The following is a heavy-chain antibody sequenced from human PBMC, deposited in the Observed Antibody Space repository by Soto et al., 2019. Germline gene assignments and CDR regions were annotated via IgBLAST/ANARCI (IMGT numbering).Heavy chain of an antibody. CDR2: ISWNSGSI. V-gene: IGHV3-9*01. D-gene: IGHD6-19*01. J-gene: IGHJ3*02. Sequence: GGSLRLSCAASGFTFDDYAMHWVRQAPGKGLEWVSGISWNSGSIGYADSVKGRFTISRDNAKNSLYLQMNSLRAEDTALYYCAKVRFPRTVADAFDIWGQGTMVTVSS. CDR3: AKVRFPRTVADAFDI. CDR1: GFTFDDYA.